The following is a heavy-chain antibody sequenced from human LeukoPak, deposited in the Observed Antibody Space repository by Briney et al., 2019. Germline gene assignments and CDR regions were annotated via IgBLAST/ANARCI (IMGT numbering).Heavy chain of an antibody. CDR2: IYYSGST. Sequence: SETLSLTCTVSSGSISSHYWSWIRQPPGKGLEWIGYIYYSGSTDYNPSLKSRVTISVDTSKNQFSLKLSSVTAADTAVYYCARGPHYHDSSGYPPYYYYYMDVWGKGTTVTVSS. D-gene: IGHD3-22*01. CDR1: SGSISSHY. V-gene: IGHV4-59*11. CDR3: ARGPHYHDSSGYPPYYYYYMDV. J-gene: IGHJ6*03.